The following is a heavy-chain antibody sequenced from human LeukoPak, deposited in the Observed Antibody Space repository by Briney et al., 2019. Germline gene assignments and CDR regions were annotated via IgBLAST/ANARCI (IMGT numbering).Heavy chain of an antibody. J-gene: IGHJ3*02. Sequence: SPSETLSLTCAVSGYSIRSGDYWGWIRQSPGKGLEWIGSIYHSGSTHYNPSLKSRVTISVDTSKNQFSLKLSSVTAADTAVYYCAREGLWFGELNAFDIWGQGTMVTVSS. V-gene: IGHV4-38-2*02. CDR3: AREGLWFGELNAFDI. D-gene: IGHD3-10*01. CDR1: GYSIRSGDY. CDR2: IYHSGST.